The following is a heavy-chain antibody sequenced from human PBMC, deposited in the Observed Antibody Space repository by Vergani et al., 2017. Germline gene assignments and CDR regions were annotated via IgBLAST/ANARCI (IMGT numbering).Heavy chain of an antibody. V-gene: IGHV1-8*01. CDR1: GYSFSSYD. Sequence: QVQLVQSGAEVKKPGASVKVSCRASGYSFSSYDISWVRQATGQGLEWMGLMNPNSGTTGYAQKFQGRVTMTRNTSINAAYMELSRLSFEDAAVYYCARSTDYPDDYVSSDYFRRTLDVWGKGTMVTVS. CDR2: MNPNSGTT. CDR3: ARSTDYPDDYVSSDYFRRTLDV. D-gene: IGHD4/OR15-4a*01. J-gene: IGHJ6*03.